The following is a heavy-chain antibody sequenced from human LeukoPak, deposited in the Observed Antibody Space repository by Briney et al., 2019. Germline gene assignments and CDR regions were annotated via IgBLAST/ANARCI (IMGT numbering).Heavy chain of an antibody. CDR2: ISGSGGST. D-gene: IGHD2-2*01. Sequence: GGSLRLSCAASGFTFSSYAMSWVRQAPGKGLEWGSAISGSGGSTYYADSVKGRFTISRDNSTNTLYLQMNSLRAGDTAVYYCAKGYCSSTSCSTYYRNFDHWGQGTLVTVSS. CDR1: GFTFSSYA. CDR3: AKGYCSSTSCSTYYRNFDH. V-gene: IGHV3-23*01. J-gene: IGHJ4*02.